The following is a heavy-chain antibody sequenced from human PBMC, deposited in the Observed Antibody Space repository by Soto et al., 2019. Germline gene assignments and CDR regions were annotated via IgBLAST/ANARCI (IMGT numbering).Heavy chain of an antibody. J-gene: IGHJ6*03. CDR3: ARCGIMSTFSHDYIHF. CDR2: IYETGST. V-gene: IGHV4-59*08. D-gene: IGHD1-20*01. Sequence: SETLSLTCTVSGGAITNYYWSWIRQPPGKGLEWIGYIYETGSTNYNPSLKSRVTISGDMSKRQFSLKLSSVTAADTAVYYCARCGIMSTFSHDYIHFWGKRTSVTGS. CDR1: GGAITNYY.